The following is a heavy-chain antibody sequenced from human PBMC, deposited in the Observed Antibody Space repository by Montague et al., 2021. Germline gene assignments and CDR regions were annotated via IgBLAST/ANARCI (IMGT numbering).Heavy chain of an antibody. D-gene: IGHD6-13*01. CDR3: ARHGDDEWQQMAF. CDR1: GDFISSYTW. Sequence: SETLSLTCAVFGDFISSYTWWSWVRQPPGKGLEWIGEIFHSGSANYNPSLRSRITTSVDKSKNEFSLHLNSVTPADTAVYYCARHGDDEWQQMAFWGQGTLVVVSS. J-gene: IGHJ4*02. CDR2: IFHSGSA. V-gene: IGHV4-4*02.